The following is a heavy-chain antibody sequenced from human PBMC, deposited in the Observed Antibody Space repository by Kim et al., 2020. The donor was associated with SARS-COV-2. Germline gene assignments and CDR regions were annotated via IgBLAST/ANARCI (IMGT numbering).Heavy chain of an antibody. CDR2: INHSGST. D-gene: IGHD3-10*01. CDR1: GGSFSGYY. CDR3: ARGDLLWFGELPPYFDY. Sequence: SETLSLTCAVYGGSFSGYYWSWIRQPPGKGLEWIGEINHSGSTNYNPSLKSRVTISVDTSKNQFSLKLSSVTAADTAVYYCARGDLLWFGELPPYFDYWGQGTLVTVSS. J-gene: IGHJ4*02. V-gene: IGHV4-34*01.